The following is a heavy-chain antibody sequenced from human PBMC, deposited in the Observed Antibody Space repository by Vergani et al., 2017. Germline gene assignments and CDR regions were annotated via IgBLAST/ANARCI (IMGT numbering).Heavy chain of an antibody. D-gene: IGHD6-19*01. Sequence: QAQLVQSGAEVKKPGSSVKVSCKASGGTFSSYTISWVRQAPGQGLEWMGRIISILGIANYAQKFQGRVTITADKSTSTAYMELSSLRSEDTAVYYCARKAGHDAFDIWGQGTMVTVSS. V-gene: IGHV1-69*02. J-gene: IGHJ3*02. CDR1: GGTFSSYT. CDR3: ARKAGHDAFDI. CDR2: IISILGIA.